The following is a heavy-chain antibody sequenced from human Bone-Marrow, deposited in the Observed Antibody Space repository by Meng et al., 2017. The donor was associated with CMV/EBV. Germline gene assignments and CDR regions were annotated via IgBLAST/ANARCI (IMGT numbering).Heavy chain of an antibody. CDR1: TYTFIDRH. CDR3: ARGIVIIRDYHHYAVDV. J-gene: IGHJ6*04. D-gene: IGHD2/OR15-2a*01. V-gene: IGHV1-2*02. Sequence: ASVKVSCKASTYTFIDRHIHWVRQAPGQGLEWVGWINPDTGDTKYAEKFQDRVPLTRDTSISTAYMDLSGLRSDDTAVYYCARGIVIIRDYHHYAVDVWGKGTTVTVSS. CDR2: INPDTGDT.